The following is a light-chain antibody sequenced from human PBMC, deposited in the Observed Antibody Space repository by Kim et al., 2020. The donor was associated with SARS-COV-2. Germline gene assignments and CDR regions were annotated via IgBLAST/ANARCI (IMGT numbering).Light chain of an antibody. CDR3: QSRDSGGKVV. CDR2: GRN. CDR1: SLRSYY. J-gene: IGLJ2*01. V-gene: IGLV3-19*01. Sequence: ELTQDPVVSVALGQTVRITCQGDSLRSYYATWYQQKPRQAPVLVIYGRNNRPSGIPDRFSGSASGNTASLTISGTQAEDEADFYCQSRDSGGKVVFGGGTKLTVL.